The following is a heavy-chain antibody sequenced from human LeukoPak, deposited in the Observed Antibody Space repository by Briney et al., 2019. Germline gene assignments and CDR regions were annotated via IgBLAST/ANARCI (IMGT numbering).Heavy chain of an antibody. J-gene: IGHJ4*02. Sequence: PSETLSLTCTVSGGSFSSYYWTWIRQPPEKELDYIGFIYDSETTNYSPSLKSRAIISVDTSKIQFSLTLSSVTATDTAVYYCARGVRPSSFDYWGQGIRVTVSS. D-gene: IGHD3-16*01. CDR3: ARGVRPSSFDY. CDR1: GGSFSSYY. CDR2: IYDSETT. V-gene: IGHV4-59*01.